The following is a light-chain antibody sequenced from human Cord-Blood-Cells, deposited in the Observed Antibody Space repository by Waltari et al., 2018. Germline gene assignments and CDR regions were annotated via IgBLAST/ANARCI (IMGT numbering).Light chain of an antibody. CDR1: QSVSSY. CDR2: DAS. V-gene: IGKV3-11*01. J-gene: IGKJ1*01. Sequence: DIVLTQSPATLSLSPGERATLSCRARQSVSSYLAWYQQKPGQAPRLLIYDASNRATGIPARFSGSGSGTDFTLTISSLDPEDVAVYYCQQRSNWPWTFGQGTKLEIK. CDR3: QQRSNWPWT.